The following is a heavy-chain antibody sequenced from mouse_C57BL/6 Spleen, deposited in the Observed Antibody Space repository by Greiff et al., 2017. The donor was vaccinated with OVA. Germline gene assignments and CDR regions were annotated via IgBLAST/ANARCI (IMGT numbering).Heavy chain of an antibody. Sequence: QVQLQQPGAELVRPGSSVKLSCKASGYTFTSYWMDWVKQRPGQGLEWIGNIYPSDSETHYNQKFKDKATLTVDKSSSTAYMQLSILTSEDSAVYYCARHGNYSAWFAYWGQGTLVTVSA. CDR2: IYPSDSET. CDR1: GYTFTSYW. J-gene: IGHJ3*01. D-gene: IGHD2-1*01. V-gene: IGHV1-61*01. CDR3: ARHGNYSAWFAY.